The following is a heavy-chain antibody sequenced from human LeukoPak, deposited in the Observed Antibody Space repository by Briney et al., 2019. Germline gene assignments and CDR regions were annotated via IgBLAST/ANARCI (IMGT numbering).Heavy chain of an antibody. J-gene: IGHJ4*02. V-gene: IGHV1-8*01. CDR1: GYTFTSYD. Sequence: ASVKVSCKASGYTFTSYDINWVRQATGQGLEWMGWMNPNSGNTGYAHKFQRRITMTRNTTIRTAYMELSSLRYEDTAVYCCARGVTIGHWGQGTLVTVSS. CDR3: ARGVTIGH. D-gene: IGHD2-21*02. CDR2: MNPNSGNT.